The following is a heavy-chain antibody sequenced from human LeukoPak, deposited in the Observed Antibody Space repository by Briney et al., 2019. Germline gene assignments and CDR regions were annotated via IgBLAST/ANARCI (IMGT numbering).Heavy chain of an antibody. CDR2: ISASDGTT. V-gene: IGHV1-18*04. CDR1: GYTFTSYY. CDR3: ARCGAAVTTHFSH. D-gene: IGHD4-17*01. J-gene: IGHJ4*02. Sequence: GASVTVSCKASGYTFTSYYMHWARQAHGQGQEWLGWISASDGTTNYAQKVQHRVTMTTDTSTSTAYLELRSLRSEDTAVYYCARCGAAVTTHFSHWGQGTLVTVSS.